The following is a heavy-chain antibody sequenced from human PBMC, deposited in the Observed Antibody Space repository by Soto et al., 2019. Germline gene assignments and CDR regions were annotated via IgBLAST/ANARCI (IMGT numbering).Heavy chain of an antibody. CDR3: ARDRGTSKPVFEYYVMDV. CDR1: GFTFSSYG. D-gene: IGHD2-2*01. CDR2: IWYDGSNK. J-gene: IGHJ6*02. V-gene: IGHV3-33*01. Sequence: PGGSLRLSCAASGFTFSSYGMHWVRQAPGKGLEWVAVIWYDGSNKYYADSVKGRFTISRDNSKNTLYLQMNSLRAEDTAVYYCARDRGTSKPVFEYYVMDVWGQGTTVTVSS.